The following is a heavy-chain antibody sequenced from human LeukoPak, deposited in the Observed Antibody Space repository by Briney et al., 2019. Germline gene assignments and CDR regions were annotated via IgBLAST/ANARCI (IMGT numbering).Heavy chain of an antibody. Sequence: WETLSLTCTVSGGSFSSYYWSWIRQPPGKGLEWIGYIYYSGSTNYNPSLKSRVTISVDMSKNQFSLKLSSVTAADTAVYYCARGYSSSHDYYYYYMDVWGKGTTVTVSS. D-gene: IGHD6-13*01. V-gene: IGHV4-59*01. CDR3: ARGYSSSHDYYYYYMDV. CDR2: IYYSGST. CDR1: GGSFSSYY. J-gene: IGHJ6*03.